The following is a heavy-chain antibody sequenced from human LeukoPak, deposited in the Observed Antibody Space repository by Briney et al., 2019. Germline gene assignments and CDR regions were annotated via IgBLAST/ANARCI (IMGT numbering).Heavy chain of an antibody. D-gene: IGHD4-11*01. CDR3: ARDGRLQGYF. Sequence: ASVTVSCKASGYTFTIFDINWVRQAPGQGLEWMGWMNPNINGTNYAQKFQGRVTMTRDTSISTAYMELSRLRSDDTAVYYCARDGRLQGYFWGQGTLVTVSS. CDR2: MNPNINGT. CDR1: GYTFTIFD. J-gene: IGHJ4*02. V-gene: IGHV1-2*02.